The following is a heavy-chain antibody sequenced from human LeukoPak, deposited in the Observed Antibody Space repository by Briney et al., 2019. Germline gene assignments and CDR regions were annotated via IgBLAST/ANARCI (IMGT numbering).Heavy chain of an antibody. CDR3: AKEDGRYSTWGAFDI. D-gene: IGHD1-26*01. V-gene: IGHV3-23*01. CDR1: GFTFNNYA. J-gene: IGHJ3*02. Sequence: GGSLRLSCAASGFTFNNYAMSWVRQAPGKGLEWVSAISGSGGNTFYADSVKGRFTISRDNSKNTQYLQMDSLRAEDTAVYYCAKEDGRYSTWGAFDIWGQGTMVTVSS. CDR2: ISGSGGNT.